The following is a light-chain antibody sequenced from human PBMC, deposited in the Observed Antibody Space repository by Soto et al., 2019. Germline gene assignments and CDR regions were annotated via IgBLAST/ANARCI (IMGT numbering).Light chain of an antibody. J-gene: IGKJ5*01. CDR2: DAS. Sequence: EFVLTQSPGTLSLSPGERATLSCRASQTVRNNYLAWYQQKPGQAPRLLIYDASSRATGIPDRISGSGSGTDFTLTISSLEPEDSAVYYCQQRNVWPPVTFGQGTRLEIK. CDR3: QQRNVWPPVT. V-gene: IGKV3D-20*02. CDR1: QTVRNNY.